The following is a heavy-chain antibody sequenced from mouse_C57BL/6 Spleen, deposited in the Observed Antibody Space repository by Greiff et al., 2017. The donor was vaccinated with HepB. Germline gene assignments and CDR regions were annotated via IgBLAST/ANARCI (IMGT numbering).Heavy chain of an antibody. D-gene: IGHD2-4*01. CDR3: ARSTMITDWYFDV. J-gene: IGHJ1*03. CDR2: IDPSDSYT. V-gene: IGHV1-69*01. CDR1: GYTFTSYW. Sequence: VQLQQSGAELVMPGASVKLSCKASGYTFTSYWMHWVKQRPGQGLEWIGEIDPSDSYTNYNQKFKGKSTLTVDKSSSTAYMQLSSLTSEDSAVYYCARSTMITDWYFDVWGTGTTVTVSS.